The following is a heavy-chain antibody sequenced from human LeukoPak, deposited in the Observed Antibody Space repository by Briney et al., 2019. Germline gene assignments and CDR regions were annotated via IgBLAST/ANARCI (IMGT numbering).Heavy chain of an antibody. CDR1: GFTFGSHG. D-gene: IGHD3-10*01. CDR3: ARDVHGSGKNWFDP. V-gene: IGHV3-33*01. CDR2: IWYDGRNS. Sequence: GGSLRLSCAASGFTFGSHGMHWVRQAPGKGLEWLSVIWYDGRNSYYADSVKGRFTISRDNSKNTLYLQMNSLRAEDTAVYYCARDVHGSGKNWFDPCGQGTLVTVSS. J-gene: IGHJ5*02.